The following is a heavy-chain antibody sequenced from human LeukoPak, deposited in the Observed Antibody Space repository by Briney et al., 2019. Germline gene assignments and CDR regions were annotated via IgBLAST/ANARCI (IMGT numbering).Heavy chain of an antibody. CDR2: IYYSGYT. Sequence: PSETLSLTCTVSGGSISSYHWSWIRQPPGKGLEYIGYIYYSGYTNYNPSLKSRVTISVYTSKNQFSLQLSSVTAADTAIYYCARGHKAFDIWGQGTMVTVSS. V-gene: IGHV4-59*01. CDR1: GGSISSYH. J-gene: IGHJ3*02. CDR3: ARGHKAFDI.